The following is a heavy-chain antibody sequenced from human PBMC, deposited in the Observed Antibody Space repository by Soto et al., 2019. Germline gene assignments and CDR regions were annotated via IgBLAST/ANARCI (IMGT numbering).Heavy chain of an antibody. CDR1: GFTFTTYS. CDR2: IGGTSSYI. D-gene: IGHD2-2*01. V-gene: IGHV3-21*01. CDR3: ARDERRYQTPYYYGMDV. Sequence: GGSLRLSCAASGFTFTTYSMNWVRQAPGKGLEWVSSIGGTSSYIYYADSVKGRFTISRDNTNNSLYLQMNSLRAEDTAVYYCARDERRYQTPYYYGMDVWGQGTTVTVSS. J-gene: IGHJ6*02.